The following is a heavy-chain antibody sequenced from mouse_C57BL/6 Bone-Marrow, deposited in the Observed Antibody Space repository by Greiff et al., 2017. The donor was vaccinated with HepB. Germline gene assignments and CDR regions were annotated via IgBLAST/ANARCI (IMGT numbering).Heavy chain of an antibody. V-gene: IGHV1-59*01. CDR2: IDPSDSYT. Sequence: VKLQQPGAELVRPGTSVKLSCKASGYTFTSYWMHWVKQRPGQGLEWIGVIDPSDSYTNYNQKFKGKATLTVDTSSSTAYMQLSSLTSEDSAVYYCAAMDYWGQGTSVTVSS. CDR3: AAMDY. CDR1: GYTFTSYW. J-gene: IGHJ4*01.